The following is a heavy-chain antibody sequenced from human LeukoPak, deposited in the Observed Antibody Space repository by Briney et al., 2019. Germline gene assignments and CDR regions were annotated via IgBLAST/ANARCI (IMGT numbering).Heavy chain of an antibody. J-gene: IGHJ4*02. CDR2: IYYSGST. CDR3: ARSPPQGSSWYEY. V-gene: IGHV4-39*01. CDR1: GGSISSSSYY. D-gene: IGHD6-13*01. Sequence: SETLSLTCTVSGGSISSSSYYWGWIRQPPGKGLEWIGSIYYSGSTYYNPSLKSRVTISVDTSKNQFSLKLSSVTAADTAVYYCARSPPQGSSWYEYWGQGTLVTVSS.